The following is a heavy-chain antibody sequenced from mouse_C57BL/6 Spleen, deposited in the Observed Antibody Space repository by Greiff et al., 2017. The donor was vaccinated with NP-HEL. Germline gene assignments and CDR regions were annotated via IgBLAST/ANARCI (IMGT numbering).Heavy chain of an antibody. CDR3: ARRYGSSRDYFDY. J-gene: IGHJ2*01. CDR2: IYPGDGDT. D-gene: IGHD1-1*01. Sequence: QVQLQQSGPELVKPGASVKISCKASGYAFSSSWMNWVKQRPGKGLEWIGRIYPGDGDTNYNGKFKGKATLTADKSSSTAYMQLSSLTSEDSAVYFCARRYGSSRDYFDYWGQGTTLTVSS. CDR1: GYAFSSSW. V-gene: IGHV1-82*01.